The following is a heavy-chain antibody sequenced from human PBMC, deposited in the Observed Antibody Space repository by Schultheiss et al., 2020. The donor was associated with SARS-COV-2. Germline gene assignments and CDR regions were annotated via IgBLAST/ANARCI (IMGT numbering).Heavy chain of an antibody. D-gene: IGHD3-22*01. J-gene: IGHJ4*02. CDR3: ARSLHYYDSRYRFDY. Sequence: SETLSLNCGVSGGSSFTGYYYTWIRQPPGKGLEWIGYIYYSGSTNYNPSLKSRVTMSVDTSKNQFSLKLSSVTAADTAVYYCARSLHYYDSRYRFDYWGQGTLVTVSS. V-gene: IGHV4-59*01. CDR1: GGSSFTGYY. CDR2: IYYSGST.